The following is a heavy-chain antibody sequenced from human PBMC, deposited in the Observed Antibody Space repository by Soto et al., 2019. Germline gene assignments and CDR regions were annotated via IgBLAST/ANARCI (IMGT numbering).Heavy chain of an antibody. J-gene: IGHJ4*02. D-gene: IGHD3-3*01. CDR3: ARDADYDFWSGYSFDY. V-gene: IGHV3-33*01. CDR2: IWYDGSNK. CDR1: GFTFSSYG. Sequence: GGSLRLSCAASGFTFSSYGMHWVRQAPGKGLEWVAVIWYDGSNKYYADSVKGRFTISRDNSKNTLYLQMNSLRAEDTAVYYCARDADYDFWSGYSFDYWGQGTLVTVSS.